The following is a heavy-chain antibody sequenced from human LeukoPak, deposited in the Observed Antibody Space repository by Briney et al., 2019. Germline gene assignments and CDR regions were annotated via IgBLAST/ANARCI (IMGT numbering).Heavy chain of an antibody. CDR1: GFIFSNYW. J-gene: IGHJ4*02. Sequence: GGSLRLSCAAPGFIFSNYWMTWVRQAPGKGLEWVANVKQDGSETYYMDSLRGRFAISRDNAKNPLYLQMNSLRAEDTAVYYCARDLRFREDFWGQGTLVTVSS. CDR2: VKQDGSET. V-gene: IGHV3-7*01. CDR3: ARDLRFREDF. D-gene: IGHD3-10*01.